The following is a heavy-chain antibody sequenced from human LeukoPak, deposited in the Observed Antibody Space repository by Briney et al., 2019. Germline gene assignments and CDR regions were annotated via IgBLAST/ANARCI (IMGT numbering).Heavy chain of an antibody. V-gene: IGHV4-59*01. CDR3: AGGHYPLEY. Sequence: PSETLSLTCSVSGGSINSGYWSWIRQPPGKGLEWIGLLYPSGSTNYNPSLKRRVTISVEKCRTQFSLKLSSMTAADTAVYYCAGGHYPLEYWGQGTLVTVSS. D-gene: IGHD1-26*01. J-gene: IGHJ4*02. CDR1: GGSINSGY. CDR2: LYPSGST.